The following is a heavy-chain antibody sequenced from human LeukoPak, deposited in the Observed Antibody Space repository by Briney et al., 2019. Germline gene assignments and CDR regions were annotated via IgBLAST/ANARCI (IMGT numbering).Heavy chain of an antibody. D-gene: IGHD2-15*01. V-gene: IGHV3-20*04. CDR2: INWDGGSR. CDR1: GFSFDDYG. CDR3: AKAVGVVVAATPYGRIAEQDAFDI. Sequence: GGSLRLSCAASGFSFDDYGMSWVRQASGKGLEWVSRINWDGGSRGYAESVKGRFTISRDNAKNSLYLQMNSLRAEDTALYYCAKAVGVVVAATPYGRIAEQDAFDIWGQGTMVTVSS. J-gene: IGHJ3*02.